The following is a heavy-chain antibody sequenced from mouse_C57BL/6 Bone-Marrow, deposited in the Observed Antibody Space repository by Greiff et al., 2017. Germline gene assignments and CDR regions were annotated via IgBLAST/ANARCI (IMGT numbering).Heavy chain of an antibody. Sequence: VQLQQSGAELVRPGASVKLSCTASGFNIKDDYIHWVKQRPEQGLEWIGWIDPEIGDTEYASKFQGKATITSEPSSNTANLQLSILTSEDTAVYYCSSFDGNYFDFWGQGTPLTVAA. CDR2: IDPEIGDT. J-gene: IGHJ2*01. CDR3: SSFDGNYFDF. V-gene: IGHV14-4*01. D-gene: IGHD2-3*01. CDR1: GFNIKDDY.